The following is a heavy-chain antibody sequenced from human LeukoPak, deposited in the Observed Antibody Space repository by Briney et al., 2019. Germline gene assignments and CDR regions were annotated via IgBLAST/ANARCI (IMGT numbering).Heavy chain of an antibody. J-gene: IGHJ4*02. Sequence: GGSLRLSCAASGFSFSTYAMTWVRRAPGMGLEWVSGISGSGGSPYYADSVKGRFTISRDTSKNTLYLQMNSLRAKDTAVYYCAKAVYDSSGSFDFWGQGTLVTVSS. CDR1: GFSFSTYA. CDR3: AKAVYDSSGSFDF. D-gene: IGHD3-22*01. CDR2: ISGSGGSP. V-gene: IGHV3-23*01.